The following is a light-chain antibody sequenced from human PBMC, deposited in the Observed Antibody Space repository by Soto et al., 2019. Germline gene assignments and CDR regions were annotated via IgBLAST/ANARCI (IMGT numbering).Light chain of an antibody. CDR1: QSISSY. Sequence: DIQMTQSTSSLSASVGDRVTITCRASQSISSYLNWYQQKPGKAPKLLIYAASSLQSGVTSRFSGSGSGTDFTLTISSLQPEDFATYYCQQSYSTPYTVGQGTKLEIK. CDR2: AAS. CDR3: QQSYSTPYT. V-gene: IGKV1-39*01. J-gene: IGKJ2*01.